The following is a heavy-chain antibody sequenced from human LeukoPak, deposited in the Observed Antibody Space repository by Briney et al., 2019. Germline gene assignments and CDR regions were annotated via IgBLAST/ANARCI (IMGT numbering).Heavy chain of an antibody. CDR1: AGTFSSYA. D-gene: IGHD3-22*01. Sequence: SVKVSCKASAGTFSSYALSWGRQAPGRGIEWMGRIIPIFNAANYYQKFQGRLTFTFDKSTGTTFMELSSLRSEDSATYYCVRDYDTSGPQQTYFDFWGQGTLVSVSS. V-gene: IGHV1-69*06. CDR3: VRDYDTSGPQQTYFDF. CDR2: IIPIFNAA. J-gene: IGHJ4*02.